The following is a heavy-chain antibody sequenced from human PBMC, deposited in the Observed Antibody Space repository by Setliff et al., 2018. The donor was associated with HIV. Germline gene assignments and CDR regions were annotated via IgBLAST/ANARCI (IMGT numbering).Heavy chain of an antibody. J-gene: IGHJ6*02. D-gene: IGHD6-19*01. Sequence: ASVKVSCKASGHTFTSYGISWVRQAPGQGLEWMGWISAYNGNTNYAQKLQGRVTMTTDTSTSTAYMELRSLRSDDTAVYYCARDQGSGWYYYYYGMDVWGQGTTVTVSS. CDR3: ARDQGSGWYYYYYGMDV. V-gene: IGHV1-18*01. CDR2: ISAYNGNT. CDR1: GHTFTSYG.